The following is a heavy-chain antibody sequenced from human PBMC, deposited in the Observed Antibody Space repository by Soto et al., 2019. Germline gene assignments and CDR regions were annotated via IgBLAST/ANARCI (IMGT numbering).Heavy chain of an antibody. CDR1: GGTFSRSA. V-gene: IGHV1-69*13. D-gene: IGHD3-22*01. CDR3: ARDGTLYDSSAYYYVY. CDR2: IVPVFGKA. J-gene: IGHJ4*02. Sequence: SVKVSCKASGGTFSRSAINWVRQAPGQGLEWMGGIVPVFGKANYAQKFQGRVTTTADESTSTGYMELRSLTSEDTAVYYCARDGTLYDSSAYYYVYWGQGTLVTVSS.